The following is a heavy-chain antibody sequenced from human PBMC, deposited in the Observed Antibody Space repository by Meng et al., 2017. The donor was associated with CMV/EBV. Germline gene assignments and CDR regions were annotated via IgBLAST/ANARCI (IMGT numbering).Heavy chain of an antibody. CDR1: GFTFSSYW. Sequence: GGSLRLSCAASGFTFSSYWMSWVRQAPGKGLEWVANIKQDGSEKYYVDSVNGRFTISRDNAKNSLYLQMNSLRAEDTAVYYCARDQWSGGYHDSSGYYFDAFDIWGQGTMVTVSS. J-gene: IGHJ3*02. D-gene: IGHD3-22*01. V-gene: IGHV3-7*01. CDR3: ARDQWSGGYHDSSGYYFDAFDI. CDR2: IKQDGSEK.